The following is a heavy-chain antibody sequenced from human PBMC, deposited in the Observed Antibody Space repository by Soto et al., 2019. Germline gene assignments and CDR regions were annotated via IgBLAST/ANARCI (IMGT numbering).Heavy chain of an antibody. J-gene: IGHJ3*02. Sequence: EVQLVESGGRLVKPGESLRLSCVVSGFDFSYYTMNWVRQAPGKGLEWVSAISASSSHKYSADSVRGRFTFSRDNANNSLYLQMNNLRVEDTAVYYCARLRSDAFDIWGQGTLVTVSS. CDR2: ISASSSHK. D-gene: IGHD4-17*01. CDR1: GFDFSYYT. V-gene: IGHV3-21*02. CDR3: ARLRSDAFDI.